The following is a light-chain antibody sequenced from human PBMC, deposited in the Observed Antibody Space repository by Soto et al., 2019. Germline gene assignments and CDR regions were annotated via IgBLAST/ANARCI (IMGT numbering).Light chain of an antibody. CDR2: GAS. CDR3: QEDNNWQSS. Sequence: EIVMTQSPATLSVSPGERATLSCRASQSVSSNLAWYQQKPGQAPRLLIYGASTRATGITARFSGSGSGTGFTLTISSLQSDYFAVYYDQEDNNWQSSFSQGTKLEIK. J-gene: IGKJ2*01. CDR1: QSVSSN. V-gene: IGKV3-15*01.